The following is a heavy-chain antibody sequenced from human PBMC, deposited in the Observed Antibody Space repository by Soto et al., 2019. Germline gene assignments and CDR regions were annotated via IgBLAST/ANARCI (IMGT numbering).Heavy chain of an antibody. J-gene: IGHJ2*01. D-gene: IGHD6-13*01. CDR2: INPNSGGT. Sequence: QVQLVQSGAEVKKPGASVKVSCKASGYTFTGYYMHWVRQAPGQGLEWMGWINPNSGGTNYAQKFQGWVTMTRDASISTAYMELSRLRSDDTAVYYCARDPAADSYWYFDLWGRGTLVTVSS. V-gene: IGHV1-2*04. CDR1: GYTFTGYY. CDR3: ARDPAADSYWYFDL.